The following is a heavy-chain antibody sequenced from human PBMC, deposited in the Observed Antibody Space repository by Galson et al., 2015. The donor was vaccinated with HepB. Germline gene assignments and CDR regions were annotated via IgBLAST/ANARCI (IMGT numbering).Heavy chain of an antibody. CDR2: VSDSGGSR. CDR3: AKDASRGTYPDY. Sequence: SLRLSCAASGFTYSSYEMSWVRQAPGKGLEWVSTVSDSGGSRYYADSVKGRFTISRDNSKNTLYLQMNSLRAEDTAIYYCAKDASRGTYPDYWGQGILVTVSS. V-gene: IGHV3-23*01. J-gene: IGHJ4*02. D-gene: IGHD1-26*01. CDR1: GFTYSSYE.